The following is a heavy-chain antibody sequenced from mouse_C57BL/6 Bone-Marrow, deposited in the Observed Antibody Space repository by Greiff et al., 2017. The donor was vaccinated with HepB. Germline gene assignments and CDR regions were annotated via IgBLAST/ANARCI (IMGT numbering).Heavy chain of an antibody. CDR2: INPNNGGT. CDR3: ARRYYYGSSSPWFAY. Sequence: VQLQQSGPELVKPGASVRISCKASGYTFTDYYMNWVKQSHGKSLEWIGDINPNNGGTSYNQKFKGKATLTVDKSSSTAYMEHRSLTTEDSAVYYCARRYYYGSSSPWFAYWGQGTLVTVSA. V-gene: IGHV1-26*01. D-gene: IGHD1-1*01. J-gene: IGHJ3*01. CDR1: GYTFTDYY.